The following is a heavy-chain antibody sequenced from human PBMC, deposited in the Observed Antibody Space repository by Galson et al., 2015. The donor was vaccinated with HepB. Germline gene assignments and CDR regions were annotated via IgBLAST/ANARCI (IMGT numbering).Heavy chain of an antibody. J-gene: IGHJ4*02. CDR1: GYTFTGYY. CDR3: ARDRSGSYLGGYYFDY. CDR2: INPNSGGT. Sequence: CKASGYTFTGYYMHWVRQAPGQGLEWMGWINPNSGGTNYAQKFQGRVTMTRDTSISTAYMELSRLRSDDTAVYYCARDRSGSYLGGYYFDYWGQGTLVTVSS. V-gene: IGHV1-2*02. D-gene: IGHD1-26*01.